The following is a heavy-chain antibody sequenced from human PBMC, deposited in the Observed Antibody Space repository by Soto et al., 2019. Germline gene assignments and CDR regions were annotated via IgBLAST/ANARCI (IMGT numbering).Heavy chain of an antibody. V-gene: IGHV1-8*01. CDR2: MNPNSGNT. CDR1: GYTFTSYD. CDR3: ARELGSGWFSN. D-gene: IGHD6-19*01. Sequence: QVQLVQSGAEVKKPGASVKVSCKASGYTFTSYDINWVRQATGQGLEWMGWMNPNSGNTGYAQKFQGRITMTRNTSKSTGYMELSSLCSDDTGVYYCARELGSGWFSNGGQGTLVTVSS. J-gene: IGHJ4*02.